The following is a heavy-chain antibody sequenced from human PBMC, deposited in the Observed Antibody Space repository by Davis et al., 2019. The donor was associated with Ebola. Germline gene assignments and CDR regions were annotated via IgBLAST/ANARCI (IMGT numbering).Heavy chain of an antibody. V-gene: IGHV4-34*01. CDR2: INHSGTT. Sequence: MPSETLSLTCAVYGGSFSGYYWSWIRQPPGKGLEWIGEINHSGTTNYNPSLKSRVTISLDKSKNQFTLKLSSVTAADTAVYYCARDSSGWYPYYFDYWGQGTLVTVSS. D-gene: IGHD6-19*01. CDR3: ARDSSGWYPYYFDY. J-gene: IGHJ4*02. CDR1: GGSFSGYY.